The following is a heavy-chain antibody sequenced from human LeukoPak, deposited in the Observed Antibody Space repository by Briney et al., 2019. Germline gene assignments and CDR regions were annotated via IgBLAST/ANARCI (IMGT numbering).Heavy chain of an antibody. CDR1: GYTFTSYG. V-gene: IGHV1-18*01. Sequence: GASVKVSCKASGYTFTSYGISWVRQAPGQGLEWMGWISAYNGNTNYAQKLQGRVTMTTDTSTSTAYMELRSLRSDDTAVYYCASRGQTRRHDYGGRWDAFDIWGQGTMVTVSS. D-gene: IGHD4-23*01. J-gene: IGHJ3*02. CDR3: ASRGQTRRHDYGGRWDAFDI. CDR2: ISAYNGNT.